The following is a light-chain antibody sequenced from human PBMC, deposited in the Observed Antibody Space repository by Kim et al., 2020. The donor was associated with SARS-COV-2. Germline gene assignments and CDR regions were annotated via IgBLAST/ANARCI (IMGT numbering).Light chain of an antibody. J-gene: IGLJ2*01. CDR2: GKN. V-gene: IGLV3-19*01. Sequence: SSELTQDPVVSVALGQTVRITCQGDSLRNYYASWYQQKPGQAPLLVIYGKNNRPSGIPDRFSASSSGNTASLTITGAQAEDEADYYCQFRDSSVSVVFGGGTKVTVL. CDR1: SLRNYY. CDR3: QFRDSSVSVV.